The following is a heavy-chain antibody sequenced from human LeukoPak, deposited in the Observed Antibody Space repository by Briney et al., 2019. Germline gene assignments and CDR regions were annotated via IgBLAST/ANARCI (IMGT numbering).Heavy chain of an antibody. J-gene: IGHJ4*02. V-gene: IGHV3-73*01. Sequence: GSLRLSCAASGFTFSGSALHWVRPASGKGLEWVGRIRSTANGYAKEYAASVKGRFTISRDDSKNTAYLQMDSLKTEDTAVYYCTGNYYGSGSYADFDYWGQGTLVTVSS. CDR2: IRSTANGYAK. CDR3: TGNYYGSGSYADFDY. D-gene: IGHD3-10*01. CDR1: GFTFSGSA.